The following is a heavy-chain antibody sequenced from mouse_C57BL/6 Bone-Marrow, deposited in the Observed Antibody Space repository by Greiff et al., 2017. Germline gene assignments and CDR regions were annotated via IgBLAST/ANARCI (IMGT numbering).Heavy chain of an antibody. CDR1: GYTFTSYW. CDR3: EWGDYDYWYGDV. V-gene: IGHV1-55*01. Sequence: VQLQQSGAELVKPGASVKMSCKASGYTFTSYWITWVKQRPGQGLEWIGDIYPGSGSTNYNEKFKSKATLTVDTSSSTAYMQLSSLTSEDSAVYYCEWGDYDYWYGDVWGTGTTVTVSS. D-gene: IGHD2-4*01. CDR2: IYPGSGST. J-gene: IGHJ1*03.